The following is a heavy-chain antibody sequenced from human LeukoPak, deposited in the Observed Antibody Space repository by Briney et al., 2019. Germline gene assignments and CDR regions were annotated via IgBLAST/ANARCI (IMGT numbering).Heavy chain of an antibody. D-gene: IGHD1-26*01. Sequence: ASVEVSCKASGYTFSSYGIIWVRQAPGQGLQCMGCVSPFNGNTDYAPKLQGRVTMTTDTSTTTAYMELRSLTSDDTAVYYCARRGGSYSHSDYWGQGTLVTVSS. CDR3: ARRGGSYSHSDY. V-gene: IGHV1-18*01. J-gene: IGHJ4*02. CDR2: VSPFNGNT. CDR1: GYTFSSYG.